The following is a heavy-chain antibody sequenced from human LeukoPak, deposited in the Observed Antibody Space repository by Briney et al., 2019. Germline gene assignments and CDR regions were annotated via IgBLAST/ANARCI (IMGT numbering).Heavy chain of an antibody. CDR3: ARVYGSNWYNYYYYYMDV. J-gene: IGHJ6*03. D-gene: IGHD6-13*01. V-gene: IGHV1-18*01. Sequence: ASVKVSCKASGYTLTSYGISWVRQAPGQGLERMGWISGYNGNTNYAQKFQDRVTMTTDTSTSTAYMELRSLRSDDTAVYYCARVYGSNWYNYYYYYMDVWGKGTTVTVSS. CDR1: GYTLTSYG. CDR2: ISGYNGNT.